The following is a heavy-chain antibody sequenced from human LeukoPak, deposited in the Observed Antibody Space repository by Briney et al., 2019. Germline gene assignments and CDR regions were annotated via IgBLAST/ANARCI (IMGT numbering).Heavy chain of an antibody. Sequence: GGSLRLSCAASGFIFSSYAMSWVRQAPGKGLEWVSVISGSGGSTYYADSVKGRFTISRDNSKNTLYLQMNSLRAEDTAVYYCARMVGATAYYFDYWGQGTLVTVSS. CDR2: ISGSGGST. V-gene: IGHV3-23*01. CDR3: ARMVGATAYYFDY. CDR1: GFIFSSYA. D-gene: IGHD1-26*01. J-gene: IGHJ4*02.